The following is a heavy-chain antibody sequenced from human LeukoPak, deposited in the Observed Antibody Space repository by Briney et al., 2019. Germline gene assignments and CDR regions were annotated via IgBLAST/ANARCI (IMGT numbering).Heavy chain of an antibody. D-gene: IGHD2-15*01. V-gene: IGHV1-2*02. J-gene: IGHJ4*02. Sequence: VSVKVSFKASGYTFIGYYLHWVRQAPGQGLEWMGWINPHNGDTNYAQKSQGRVTMTRDTSITTAYMELSRLKSDDTAVYYCATVRDIVVGGGPYYFDYWGQGTLVTVSS. CDR2: INPHNGDT. CDR3: ATVRDIVVGGGPYYFDY. CDR1: GYTFIGYY.